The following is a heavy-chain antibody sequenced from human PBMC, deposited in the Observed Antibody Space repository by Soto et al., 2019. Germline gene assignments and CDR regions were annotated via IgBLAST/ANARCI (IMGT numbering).Heavy chain of an antibody. CDR3: ARSRDSSGYCDY. V-gene: IGHV1-69*13. CDR1: GGTFSSYA. D-gene: IGHD3-22*01. Sequence: GASVKVSCKASGGTFSSYAISWVRQAPGQGLEWMGGIIPIFGTANYAQKFQGRVTITADESTSTAYMELGSLRSEDTAVCYCARSRDSSGYCDYWGQGTLVTVSS. J-gene: IGHJ4*02. CDR2: IIPIFGTA.